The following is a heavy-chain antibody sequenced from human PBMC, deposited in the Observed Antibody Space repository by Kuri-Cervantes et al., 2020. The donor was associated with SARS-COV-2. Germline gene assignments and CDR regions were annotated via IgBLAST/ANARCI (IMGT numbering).Heavy chain of an antibody. CDR2: ISSSGTTI. V-gene: IGHV3-48*03. Sequence: GESLKISCAASGFTFSSYEMNWVRQAPGKGLEWVSYISSSGTTIYYADSVKGRFTISRDNAKNSLYLQMNSLRAEDTAVYYCARESRINYYYGMDVWGQGTTVTVSS. CDR3: ARESRINYYYGMDV. D-gene: IGHD2-2*01. J-gene: IGHJ6*02. CDR1: GFTFSSYE.